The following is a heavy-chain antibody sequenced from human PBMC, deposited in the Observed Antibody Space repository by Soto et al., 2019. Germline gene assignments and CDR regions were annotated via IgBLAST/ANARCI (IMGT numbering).Heavy chain of an antibody. CDR1: GDTFSRYT. Sequence: QVQLVQSGPEMKKPGSSVRVSCTASGDTFSRYTISWVRQAPGQGLEWMGRIIPMLSMSNHARNFQGRVTINADRSTSTAYMVLSGLTSGDTAMYFCSTNYGSGSAVFDYWGQGTLVTVSS. CDR3: STNYGSGSAVFDY. V-gene: IGHV1-69*02. CDR2: IIPMLSMS. D-gene: IGHD3-10*01. J-gene: IGHJ4*02.